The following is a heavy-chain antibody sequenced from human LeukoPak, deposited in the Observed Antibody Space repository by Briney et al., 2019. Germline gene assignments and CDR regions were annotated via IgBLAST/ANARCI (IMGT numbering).Heavy chain of an antibody. CDR3: AADPDTTMAFDC. D-gene: IGHD5-18*01. CDR1: GFTFTSSS. J-gene: IGHJ4*02. CDR2: IVGDSTDT. Sequence: GASVKVSCKASGFTFTSSSIQRIRQARGQRLEWIGWIVGDSTDTYYAQRFQERVTIARDMSTSTAYLELSSLRSEDTAVYYCAADPDTTMAFDCWGQGTLVTVSS. V-gene: IGHV1-58*02.